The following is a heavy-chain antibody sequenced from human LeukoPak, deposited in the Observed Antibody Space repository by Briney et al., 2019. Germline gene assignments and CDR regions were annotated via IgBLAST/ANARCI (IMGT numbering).Heavy chain of an antibody. Sequence: GGSLRLSCAASGFTFSDSGMNWVRQAPGKGLEWISFISRSGTIIHYTESVKGRFTISRDDAENSLYLQMNSLRAEDTAVYYCASSKMATYDYWGQGTLVTVSS. D-gene: IGHD5-24*01. V-gene: IGHV3-48*04. CDR1: GFTFSDSG. J-gene: IGHJ4*02. CDR3: ASSKMATYDY. CDR2: ISRSGTII.